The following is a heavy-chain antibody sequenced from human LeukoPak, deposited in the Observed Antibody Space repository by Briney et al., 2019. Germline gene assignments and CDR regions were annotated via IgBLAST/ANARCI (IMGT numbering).Heavy chain of an antibody. J-gene: IGHJ4*02. Sequence: ASGKVACKASGSTCAGCYIHCVRQAPGQGLEWMGWIDPNSGDTHYTQKFQGRVTMTRDTSITTAYMQVTRLRSDDTAVFYCARDWGPYCYGASCSFDYWGQGTLVTVSS. CDR3: ARDWGPYCYGASCSFDY. V-gene: IGHV1-2*02. CDR2: IDPNSGDT. CDR1: GSTCAGCY. D-gene: IGHD2-21*01.